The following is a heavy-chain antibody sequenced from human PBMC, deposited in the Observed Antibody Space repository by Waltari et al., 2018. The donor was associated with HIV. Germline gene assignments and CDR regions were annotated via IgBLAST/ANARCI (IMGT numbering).Heavy chain of an antibody. D-gene: IGHD6-19*01. CDR2: IYYSGST. Sequence: QVQLQASAPGLVQPPETLSLTCTVSGGSISSYYCSWIRQPPGKGLEWIGYIYYSGSTNYNPSLKSRVTISVDTSKNQFSLKLSSVTAADTAVYYCARELYSSGGFDYWGQGTLVTVSS. J-gene: IGHJ4*02. V-gene: IGHV4-59*01. CDR1: GGSISSYY. CDR3: ARELYSSGGFDY.